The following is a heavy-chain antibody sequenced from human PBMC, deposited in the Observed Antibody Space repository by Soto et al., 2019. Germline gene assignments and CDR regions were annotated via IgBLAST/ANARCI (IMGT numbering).Heavy chain of an antibody. Sequence: SETLSLTCTVSGGSISSGGYYWSWIRQHPGKGLEWIGYIYYSGSTYYNPSLKSRVTISVDTSKNQFSLKLSSVTAADTAVYYCAREAHGEYYYGSGKFDYWGQGTLVTVS. D-gene: IGHD3-10*01. CDR3: AREAHGEYYYGSGKFDY. CDR2: IYYSGST. J-gene: IGHJ4*02. CDR1: GGSISSGGYY. V-gene: IGHV4-31*03.